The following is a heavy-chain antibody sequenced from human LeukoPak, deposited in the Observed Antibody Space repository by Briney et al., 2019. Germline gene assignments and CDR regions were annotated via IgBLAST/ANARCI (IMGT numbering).Heavy chain of an antibody. CDR1: GGSISSGGYY. CDR2: IYYSGST. V-gene: IGHV4-31*03. D-gene: IGHD4-17*01. CDR3: ARVMTTVTTGWFDP. Sequence: PSQTLSLTCTVSGGSISSGGYYWSWIRQHPGKGLEWIVYIYYSGSTYHNPSLKSRVTISVDTSKNQFSLKLSSVTAADTAVYYCARVMTTVTTGWFDPWGQGTLVAVSS. J-gene: IGHJ5*02.